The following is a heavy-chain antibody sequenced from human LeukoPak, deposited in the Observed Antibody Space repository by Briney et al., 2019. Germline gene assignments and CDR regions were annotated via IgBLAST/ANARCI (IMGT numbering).Heavy chain of an antibody. CDR1: GGSFSGYY. V-gene: IGHV4-34*01. CDR2: TNHSGST. J-gene: IGHJ3*02. CDR3: ARTIDSGSSRXXFDI. D-gene: IGHD1-26*01. Sequence: PSETLSLTCAVYGGSFSGYYWSWIRQPPGKGLEWIGETNHSGSTNYNPSLKSRVTISVDTSKNQFSLKLSSVTAADTAVYYCARTIDSGSSRXXFDIWGHGXMVTXSS.